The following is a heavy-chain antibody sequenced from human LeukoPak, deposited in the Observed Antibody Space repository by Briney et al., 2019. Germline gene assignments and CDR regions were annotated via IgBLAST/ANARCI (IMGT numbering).Heavy chain of an antibody. V-gene: IGHV1-2*02. CDR2: INPNSGGT. J-gene: IGHJ4*02. Sequence: ASVKVSCKASGYTFTGYYMHWVRQAPGQGLEWMGWINPNSGGTNYAQKFQGRVTMTRDTSISTAYMELSRLRSDDTAVYYCARACLRVSSHCYNHFDYWGQGTLVTVSS. CDR3: ARACLRVSSHCYNHFDY. D-gene: IGHD2-2*02. CDR1: GYTFTGYY.